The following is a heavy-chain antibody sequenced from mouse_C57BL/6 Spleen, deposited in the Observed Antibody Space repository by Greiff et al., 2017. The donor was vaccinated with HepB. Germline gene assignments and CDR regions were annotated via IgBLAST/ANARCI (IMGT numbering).Heavy chain of an antibody. V-gene: IGHV7-3*01. Sequence: EVQLVESGGGLVQPGGSLSLSCAASGFTFTDYYMSWVRQPQGKALEWLGFIRNKANGYTTEYSAYVKGLFTISRDNSQSILYLQMNALGAEDSATYYCVIPVPYYGSSYGYFDVGGTGTTVTVSS. CDR1: GFTFTDYY. D-gene: IGHD1-1*01. J-gene: IGHJ1*03. CDR3: VIPVPYYGSSYGYFDV. CDR2: IRNKANGYTT.